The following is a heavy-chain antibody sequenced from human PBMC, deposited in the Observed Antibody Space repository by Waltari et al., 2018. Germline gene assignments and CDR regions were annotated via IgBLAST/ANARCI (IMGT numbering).Heavy chain of an antibody. D-gene: IGHD1-26*01. Sequence: QVGLQESGPGLVKPSETLSLTCTVSGYSISSGYGWGWIRQPPGKGLEWIASIHYSGSIQYTPSLRSRVTISADTSKNQFSLRLTSVTAADTAVYYCANNEWGLPVSWGQGALVTVSS. V-gene: IGHV4-38-2*02. CDR1: GYSISSGYG. CDR3: ANNEWGLPVS. J-gene: IGHJ5*02. CDR2: IHYSGSI.